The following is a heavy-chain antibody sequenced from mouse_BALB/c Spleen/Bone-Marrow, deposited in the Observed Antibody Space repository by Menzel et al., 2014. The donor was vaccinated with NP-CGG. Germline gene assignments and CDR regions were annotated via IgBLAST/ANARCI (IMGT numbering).Heavy chain of an antibody. Sequence: LVKTGASVKISCKASGYSFTGYYMHWVKPSHGKSLEWIGYISCYNGATSYNQKFKGKATFTVDTSSSTAYMQFNSLTSEDSAVYYCVKGVNGNPFAYWGQGTLVTVSA. CDR3: VKGVNGNPFAY. CDR1: GYSFTGYY. D-gene: IGHD2-1*01. CDR2: ISCYNGAT. J-gene: IGHJ3*01. V-gene: IGHV1S34*01.